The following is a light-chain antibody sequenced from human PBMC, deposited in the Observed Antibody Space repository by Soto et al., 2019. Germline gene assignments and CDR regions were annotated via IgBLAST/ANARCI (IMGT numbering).Light chain of an antibody. J-gene: IGKJ4*01. Sequence: DIQMTQSPSSLSASVGDRVTLTCRASQSISSYLNWYQQKPREAPKLLIYAASSLQSGVPSRFSGSASGTDFTLTISILQPEDFATYYCQQTYGSPLTFGGGTKVEIK. CDR2: AAS. CDR1: QSISSY. CDR3: QQTYGSPLT. V-gene: IGKV1-39*01.